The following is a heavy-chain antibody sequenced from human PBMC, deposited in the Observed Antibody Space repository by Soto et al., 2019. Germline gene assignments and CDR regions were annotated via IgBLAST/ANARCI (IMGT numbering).Heavy chain of an antibody. J-gene: IGHJ6*02. V-gene: IGHV1-46*01. CDR1: GYTFTSYY. D-gene: IGHD3-22*01. Sequence: ASVKVSCKASGYTFTSYYMHWVRQAPGQRPERMRIINPSGGSTSYAQKFQGRVTMTRDTSTSTVYMELSSLRSEDTAVYYCARGGYYYDSSGYYAPDYYYGMDVWGQGTTVTVSS. CDR2: INPSGGST. CDR3: ARGGYYYDSSGYYAPDYYYGMDV.